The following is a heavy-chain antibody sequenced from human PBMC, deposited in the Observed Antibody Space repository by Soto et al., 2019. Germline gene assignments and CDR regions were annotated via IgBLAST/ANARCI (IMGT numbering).Heavy chain of an antibody. Sequence: QVQLQESGPGLVKPSESLSLTCAVSGGSISSYYWSWIRQPPGKGLEWIGYIYYSGSTNYNPSLKSRVTIAVDTSKNQSSLKLTSVTAAGTAVYYCARSRYTSGWWTPPFDYWGQGTLVTVSS. V-gene: IGHV4-59*01. CDR2: IYYSGST. J-gene: IGHJ4*02. CDR1: GGSISSYY. CDR3: ARSRYTSGWWTPPFDY. D-gene: IGHD6-19*01.